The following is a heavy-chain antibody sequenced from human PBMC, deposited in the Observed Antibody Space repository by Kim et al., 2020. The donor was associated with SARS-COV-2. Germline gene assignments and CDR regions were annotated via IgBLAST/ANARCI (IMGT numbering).Heavy chain of an antibody. Sequence: SETLSLTCTVSGGSISSGSYYWSWIRQPAGKGLEWIGRIYTSGSTNYNPSLKSRVTISVDTSKNQFSLKLSSVTAADTAVYYCARVSEGKSSSLDYWGQGTLVTVSS. J-gene: IGHJ4*02. CDR1: GGSISSGSYY. CDR3: ARVSEGKSSSLDY. V-gene: IGHV4-61*02. CDR2: IYTSGST. D-gene: IGHD6-13*01.